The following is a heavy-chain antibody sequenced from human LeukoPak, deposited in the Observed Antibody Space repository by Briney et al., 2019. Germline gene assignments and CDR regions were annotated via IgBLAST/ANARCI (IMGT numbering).Heavy chain of an antibody. V-gene: IGHV3-53*01. J-gene: IGHJ6*03. CDR2: IYSGGST. CDR1: GFTVSSNY. D-gene: IGHD3-10*01. CDR3: ASGSGSYRTPYYYMDV. Sequence: GGSLGLSCAASGFTVSSNYMSWVRQAPGKGLEWVSVIYSGGSTYYADSVKGRFTISRDNSKNTLYLQMNNLRAEDTAVYYCASGSGSYRTPYYYMDVWGKGTTVTVSS.